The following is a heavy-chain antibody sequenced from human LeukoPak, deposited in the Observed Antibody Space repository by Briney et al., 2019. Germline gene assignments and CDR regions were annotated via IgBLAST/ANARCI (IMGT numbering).Heavy chain of an antibody. D-gene: IGHD3-22*01. CDR3: AKEATMVITTPEYFDY. J-gene: IGHJ4*02. CDR2: ISGSGGST. Sequence: GGSLRLSCAASGFTFSSYAMSWVRQAPGKGLEWVSAISGSGGSTYYADSVKGRFTISRDNSKNTLYLQMNSLRAEDTAVYYCAKEATMVITTPEYFDYWGQGTLVTVSS. V-gene: IGHV3-23*01. CDR1: GFTFSSYA.